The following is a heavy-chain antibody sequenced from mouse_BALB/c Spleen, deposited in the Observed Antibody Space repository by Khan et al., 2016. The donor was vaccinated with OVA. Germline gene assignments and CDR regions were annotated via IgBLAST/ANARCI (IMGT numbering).Heavy chain of an antibody. D-gene: IGHD1-1*01. CDR3: ARGNYYGSTSWLGY. CDR2: ILPGSNST. Sequence: VQLQQSGAELMKPGASVKISCKATGYTFSSYWIEWVKQRPGHGLEWIGEILPGSNSTNYNERFKGKATITADTSYNTAYMQLSSLTSEDSAIYYSARGNYYGSTSWLGYWGQGTLVTVSA. CDR1: GYTFSSYW. J-gene: IGHJ3*01. V-gene: IGHV1-9*01.